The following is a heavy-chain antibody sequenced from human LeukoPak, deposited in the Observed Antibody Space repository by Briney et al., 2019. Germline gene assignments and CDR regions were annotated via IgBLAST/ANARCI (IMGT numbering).Heavy chain of an antibody. J-gene: IGHJ4*02. V-gene: IGHV3-15*01. CDR2: IKSKSNGGTI. D-gene: IGHD6-13*01. Sequence: GGSLRLSCAASGFTFSNAWMTWVRQAPGKGLEWIARIKSKSNGGTIDYAAPVKGRFTISRDDSKDTLYLQMNSLKIKDAAVYYCTTVGSSWNFDYWGQGTLVTVSS. CDR3: TTVGSSWNFDY. CDR1: GFTFSNAW.